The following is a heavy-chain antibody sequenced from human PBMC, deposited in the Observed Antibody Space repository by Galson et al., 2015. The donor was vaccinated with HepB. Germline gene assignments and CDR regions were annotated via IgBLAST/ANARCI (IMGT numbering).Heavy chain of an antibody. CDR2: IDPSDSYT. CDR1: GYSFTSYW. J-gene: IGHJ6*02. Sequence: QSGAEVKKPGESLRISCKGSGYSFTSYWISWVRQMPGKGLEWMGRIDPSDSYTNYSPSFQGLVTISADKSISTTYLQWSSLKASDTAMYYCARGHCSGGSCPYYYGMDVWGQGTTVTVSS. V-gene: IGHV5-10-1*01. CDR3: ARGHCSGGSCPYYYGMDV. D-gene: IGHD2-15*01.